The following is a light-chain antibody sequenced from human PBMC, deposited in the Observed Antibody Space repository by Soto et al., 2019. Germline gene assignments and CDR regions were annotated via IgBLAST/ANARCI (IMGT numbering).Light chain of an antibody. CDR2: LGS. CDR3: MQALQTRT. Sequence: DIVMTQSPLSLPVTPGEPASISCSSSQILLHSNVYNYLDWYLQKPGQSPQLLIYLGSYRASGVPDRFSGSGSGTDFTLKISRVEAEDVGVYYCMQALQTRTFGQGTKVDIK. J-gene: IGKJ1*01. V-gene: IGKV2-28*01. CDR1: QILLHSNVYNY.